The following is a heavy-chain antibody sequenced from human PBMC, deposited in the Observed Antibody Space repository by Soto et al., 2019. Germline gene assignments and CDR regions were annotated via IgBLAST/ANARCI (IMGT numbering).Heavy chain of an antibody. CDR1: GYSFTSYW. Sequence: PGESLRIACKGSGYSFTSYWIGWVRQMPGKGLEWMVIIYPGDSDTRYSPSFQGQVTISADKSISTAYLQWSSLRASDTAMYYCPRRSPVTGFWFDPSGQGTLVTVSS. J-gene: IGHJ5*02. V-gene: IGHV5-51*01. CDR2: IYPGDSDT. CDR3: PRRSPVTGFWFDP. D-gene: IGHD3-16*01.